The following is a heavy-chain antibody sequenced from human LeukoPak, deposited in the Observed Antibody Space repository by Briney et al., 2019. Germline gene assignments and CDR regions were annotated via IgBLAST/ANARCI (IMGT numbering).Heavy chain of an antibody. J-gene: IGHJ3*02. D-gene: IGHD2-2*01. Sequence: GGSLRLSCAASGFAFRSYGMHWVRQAPGKGLEWVAVISYDGSNKYYADSVKGRFTISRDNSKNTLYLQMNSLRAEDTAVYYCAKEIYPYCSSTACPPRAIDIRGQGTMVTVSP. CDR2: ISYDGSNK. CDR3: AKEIYPYCSSTACPPRAIDI. V-gene: IGHV3-30*18. CDR1: GFAFRSYG.